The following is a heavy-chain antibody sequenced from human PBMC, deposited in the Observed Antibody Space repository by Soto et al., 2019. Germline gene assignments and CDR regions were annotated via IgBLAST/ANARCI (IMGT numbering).Heavy chain of an antibody. CDR2: ISGSGGST. D-gene: IGHD2-15*01. V-gene: IGHV3-23*01. CDR1: GFTFSSYV. CDR3: AREMAALNYFDY. Sequence: PGGSLRLSCAASGFTFSSYVMSWVRQAPGKGLEWVSAISGSGGSTYYADSVKGRFTISRDNAKNSLYLQMNSLRAEDTAVYYCAREMAALNYFDYWGQGTLVTVSS. J-gene: IGHJ4*02.